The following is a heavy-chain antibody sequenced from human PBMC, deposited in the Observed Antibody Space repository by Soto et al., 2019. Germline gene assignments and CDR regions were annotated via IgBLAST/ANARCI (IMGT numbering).Heavy chain of an antibody. J-gene: IGHJ6*02. D-gene: IGHD1-1*01. CDR1: GGTFSSYA. CDR2: IIYIFGTA. V-gene: IGHV1-69*01. Sequence: QVQLVQSGAEVKKPGTSVKISCKVSGGTFSSYAISWVRQAPGQGLEWLGEIIYIFGTAMYAQKFQGRVTIIADESASTAYMELSSLGSDDTAVYYCARGGKERFRGSGMDVWGQGTTVTVSS. CDR3: ARGGKERFRGSGMDV.